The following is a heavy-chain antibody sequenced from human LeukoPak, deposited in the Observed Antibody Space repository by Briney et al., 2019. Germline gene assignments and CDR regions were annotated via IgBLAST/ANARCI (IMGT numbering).Heavy chain of an antibody. Sequence: SETLSLTCAVYGGSFSGYYWSWIRQPPGKGLEWIGEINHSGSTNYNPSLKSRVTISVDTSKNQFSLKLSSVTAADTAVYYCARVNIPSAWYVDYWGQGALVTVSS. D-gene: IGHD6-19*01. CDR2: INHSGST. J-gene: IGHJ4*02. CDR1: GGSFSGYY. CDR3: ARVNIPSAWYVDY. V-gene: IGHV4-34*01.